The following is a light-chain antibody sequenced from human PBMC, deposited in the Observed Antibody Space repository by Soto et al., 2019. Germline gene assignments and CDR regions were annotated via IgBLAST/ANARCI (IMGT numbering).Light chain of an antibody. CDR1: QTIYSY. J-gene: IGKJ4*01. Sequence: EIEMTEATCSRPATVGDRVTITCRASQTIYSYLVWYQHAPGRAPKLLIYRASTLQGGVPSRFSGSGSGTDFTLTISSLQPEDFATYYCQHSYTTPLTSGGGTKVDIK. CDR3: QHSYTTPLT. CDR2: RAS. V-gene: IGKV1-39*01.